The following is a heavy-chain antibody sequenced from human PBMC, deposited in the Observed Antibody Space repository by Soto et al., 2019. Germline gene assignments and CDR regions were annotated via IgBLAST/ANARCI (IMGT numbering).Heavy chain of an antibody. CDR3: ARDLYCSGGSCYEAGDAFDI. D-gene: IGHD2-15*01. J-gene: IGHJ3*02. Sequence: ASVKVSCKASGYTFTSYGISWVRQAPGQGLEWMGWISAYNGNTNYAQKLQGRVTMTTDTSTSTAYMELRSLRSDDAAVYYCARDLYCSGGSCYEAGDAFDIWGQGTMVTVSS. V-gene: IGHV1-18*01. CDR1: GYTFTSYG. CDR2: ISAYNGNT.